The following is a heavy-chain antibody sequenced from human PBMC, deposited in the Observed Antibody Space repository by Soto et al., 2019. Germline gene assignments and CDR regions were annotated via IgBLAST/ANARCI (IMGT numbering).Heavy chain of an antibody. V-gene: IGHV3-23*01. J-gene: IGHJ5*02. D-gene: IGHD2-2*01. Sequence: GGSLRLSCSASGFTFASYTMTWVRQAPGKGLEWVSVISGRAGNTYYADSVKGRFTISRDNSKNTLFFYMSSLRAEDTALYYCAKDRYCSSTSCSPLNSWGQGTLVTVSS. CDR2: ISGRAGNT. CDR3: AKDRYCSSTSCSPLNS. CDR1: GFTFASYT.